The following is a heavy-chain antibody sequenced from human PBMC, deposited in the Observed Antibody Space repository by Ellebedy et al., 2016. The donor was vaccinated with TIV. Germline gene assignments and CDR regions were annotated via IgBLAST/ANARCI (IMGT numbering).Heavy chain of an antibody. D-gene: IGHD3-10*01. Sequence: GESLKISCAASGFTFDDYAMHWVRQAPGKGLEWVSAISGSGGSTYYADSVKGRFTISRDNSKNTLYLQMNSLRAEDTAVYYCAKDHRVRGVNWGQGTLVTGFS. V-gene: IGHV3-23*01. CDR2: ISGSGGST. CDR3: AKDHRVRGVN. CDR1: GFTFDDYA. J-gene: IGHJ4*02.